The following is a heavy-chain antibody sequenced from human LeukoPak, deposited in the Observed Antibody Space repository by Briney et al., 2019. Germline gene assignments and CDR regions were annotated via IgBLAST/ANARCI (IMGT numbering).Heavy chain of an antibody. J-gene: IGHJ4*02. V-gene: IGHV3-74*01. CDR2: INSDGSST. CDR3: TRAPNQGGHNLGHY. CDR1: GFTFSSYW. Sequence: GGSLRLSCAASGFTFSSYWMHWVRHAPGKGLVWVSRINSDGSSTSYADSVKGRFTISRDNAKNTLYLQMNSLRAEDTAVYYCTRAPNQGGHNLGHYWGQGTLVTVSS. D-gene: IGHD3-16*01.